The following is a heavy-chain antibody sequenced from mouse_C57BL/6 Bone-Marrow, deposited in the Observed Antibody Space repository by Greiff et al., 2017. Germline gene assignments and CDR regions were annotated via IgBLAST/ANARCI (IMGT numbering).Heavy chain of an antibody. CDR2: IYPRSGNT. CDR1: GYTFTSYG. J-gene: IGHJ4*01. Sequence: QVQLQQSGAELARPGASVKLSCKASGYTFTSYGISWVKQRTGQGLEWIGEIYPRSGNTYYNAKFKGKATLTADKSSSTAYMELRSLTSEDSAVNFCARPLWLRRLDYWGQGTSVTVSS. CDR3: ARPLWLRRLDY. D-gene: IGHD2-2*01. V-gene: IGHV1-81*01.